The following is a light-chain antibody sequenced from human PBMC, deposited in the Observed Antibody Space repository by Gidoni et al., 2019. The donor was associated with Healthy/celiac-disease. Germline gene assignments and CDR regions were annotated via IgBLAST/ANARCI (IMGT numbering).Light chain of an antibody. Sequence: QSDLTQPASVSGSPGQSVTISCTGTSSDVGGYNYVSWYQQHPGKAPKLMIYDVSNRPSWVSNRFSGSKSGNTASLTISGLQAEDEADYYCSSYTISSTLYVFGTGTKVTVL. V-gene: IGLV2-14*03. J-gene: IGLJ1*01. CDR3: SSYTISSTLYV. CDR2: DVS. CDR1: SSDVGGYNY.